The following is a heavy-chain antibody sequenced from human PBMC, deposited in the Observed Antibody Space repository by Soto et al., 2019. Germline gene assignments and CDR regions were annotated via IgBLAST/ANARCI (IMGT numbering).Heavy chain of an antibody. CDR1: GFTFSNAW. J-gene: IGHJ6*02. CDR3: TTEQGAYVLRYFDWLYGMDV. V-gene: IGHV3-15*07. CDR2: IKSKTDGGTT. D-gene: IGHD3-9*01. Sequence: GGSLRLSCAASGFTFSNAWMNWVRQAPGKGLEWVGRIKSKTDGGTTDYAAPVKGRFTISRDDSKNTLYLQMNSLKTEDTAVYYCTTEQGAYVLRYFDWLYGMDVWGQGTTVTVSS.